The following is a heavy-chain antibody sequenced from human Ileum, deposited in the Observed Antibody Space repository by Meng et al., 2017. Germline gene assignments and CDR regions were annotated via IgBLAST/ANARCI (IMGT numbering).Heavy chain of an antibody. CDR2: ISHGGDS. J-gene: IGHJ5*01. D-gene: IGHD2/OR15-2a*01. Sequence: SETLSLTCAVSGRSIRSSYWWSLVRQPPGRGLEWIAEISHGGDSKYNPSLNSRGTISLDMSKNQVSLKLTSVTAADTAVYFCAKNFDSWGQGILVTVSS. CDR1: GRSIRSSYW. CDR3: AKNFDS. V-gene: IGHV4-4*02.